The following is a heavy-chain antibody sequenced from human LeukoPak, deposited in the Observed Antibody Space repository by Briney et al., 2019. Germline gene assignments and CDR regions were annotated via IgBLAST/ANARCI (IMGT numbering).Heavy chain of an antibody. CDR2: INRGGSST. CDR3: ARGRLWNIDY. Sequence: PGGSLRLSCAASGFTFSSYWMHWVRQAPGRGLVWVSRINRGGSSTTYADSVKGRVTISRDNTKNTVYLQMNSLRAEDTAVYYCARGRLWNIDYWGQGTLVTVSS. V-gene: IGHV3-74*01. D-gene: IGHD1/OR15-1a*01. CDR1: GFTFSSYW. J-gene: IGHJ4*02.